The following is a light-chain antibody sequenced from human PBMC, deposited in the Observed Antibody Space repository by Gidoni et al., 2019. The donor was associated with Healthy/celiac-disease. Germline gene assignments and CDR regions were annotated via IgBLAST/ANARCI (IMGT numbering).Light chain of an antibody. V-gene: IGKV1-27*01. CDR2: AAS. J-gene: IGKJ3*01. Sequence: DIQMTQSPSSLSASVGDRVTITCRVSQGIRNYLAWYQQKPGKVPKLLIYAASTLQSGVPSRLRGSGSGTDFTLTISSLQPEDVATYYCQKYNSALFTFGPGTKVEIK. CDR1: QGIRNY. CDR3: QKYNSALFT.